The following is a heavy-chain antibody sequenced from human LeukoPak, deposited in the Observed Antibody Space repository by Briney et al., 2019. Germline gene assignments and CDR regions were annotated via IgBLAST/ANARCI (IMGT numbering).Heavy chain of an antibody. CDR2: INHSGNI. D-gene: IGHD6-19*01. J-gene: IGHJ4*02. V-gene: IGHV4-34*01. CDR1: GGSFSGHS. Sequence: PSETLSLTCAVYGGSFSGHSWSWIRQPPGEGLEWIGDINHSGNINYNPSLKSRVTLSVDTSKNQFSLKVSSVTAADTAVYYCARVRGAVAVDYWGQGTLVTVSS. CDR3: ARVRGAVAVDY.